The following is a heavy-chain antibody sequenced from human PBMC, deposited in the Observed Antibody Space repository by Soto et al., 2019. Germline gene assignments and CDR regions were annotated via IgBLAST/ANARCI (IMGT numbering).Heavy chain of an antibody. CDR2: IYSGGST. CDR3: ARDPAAEAAFDI. V-gene: IGHV3-53*01. CDR1: GFTVSSNY. J-gene: IGHJ3*02. D-gene: IGHD6-13*01. Sequence: GESLKISCAASGFTVSSNYMSWVRQAPGKGLEWVSVIYSGGSTYYADSVKGRFTISRDNSKNTLYLQMNSLRAEDTAVYYCARDPAAEAAFDIWGQGTMVTVSS.